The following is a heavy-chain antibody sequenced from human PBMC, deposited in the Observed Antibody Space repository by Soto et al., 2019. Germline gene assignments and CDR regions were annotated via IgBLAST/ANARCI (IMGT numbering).Heavy chain of an antibody. CDR2: IYYTGNT. CDR1: GGSISSYY. Sequence: SESMSLTWTVSGGSISSYYWSWIRQPPGKGLEWMEYIYYTGNTTYNTALKSRVTISVDTSKNQFSLKLNSVTAADTAVYYCARGGYTKIRYGLDVWGQGTTVTVSS. J-gene: IGHJ6*02. D-gene: IGHD2-2*02. V-gene: IGHV4-59*01. CDR3: ARGGYTKIRYGLDV.